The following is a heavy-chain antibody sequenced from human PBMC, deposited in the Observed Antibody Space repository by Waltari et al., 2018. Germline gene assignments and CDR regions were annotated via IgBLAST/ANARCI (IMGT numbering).Heavy chain of an antibody. Sequence: EVHLVASGGGLVQPGESLRLSCAASGLTFSTNNMNWVRQAPGKGLEWVSYISSTTTTYYADYVKGRFTISRDNAKNSLYLQMNSLRAEDTALYYCARGRNGYIQDVFDIWGQGTMVSVSS. CDR3: ARGRNGYIQDVFDI. D-gene: IGHD5-12*01. J-gene: IGHJ3*02. CDR2: ISSTTTT. V-gene: IGHV3-48*01. CDR1: GLTFSTNN.